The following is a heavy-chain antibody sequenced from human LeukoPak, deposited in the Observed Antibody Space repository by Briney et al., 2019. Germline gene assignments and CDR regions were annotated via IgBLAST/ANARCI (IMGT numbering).Heavy chain of an antibody. V-gene: IGHV4-59*08. CDR1: GGSISSYY. CDR3: ARRVTMVRGVITNNWFDP. Sequence: PETLSLTCTVSGGSISSYYWSWIRQPPGKGLEWIGNIYYSGSTNYNPSLKSRVTISVDTSKNQFSLKLSSVTAADTAVYYCARRVTMVRGVITNNWFDPWGQGTLVTVSS. J-gene: IGHJ5*02. D-gene: IGHD3-10*01. CDR2: IYYSGST.